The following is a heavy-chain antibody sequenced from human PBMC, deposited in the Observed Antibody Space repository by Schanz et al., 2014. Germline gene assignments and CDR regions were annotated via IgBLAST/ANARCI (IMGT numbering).Heavy chain of an antibody. J-gene: IGHJ4*02. CDR1: GFGFDDYA. Sequence: EVQLVESGGGVVRPGGSLRLSCAASGFGFDDYAMSWVRQAPGKGLELVSGINWNGGSTGYADSVKGRFTISRDNAKNSLYRQMNSLRAEDTALYYCARESGSSSWYPSDYWGQGTLVTVSS. CDR3: ARESGSSSWYPSDY. D-gene: IGHD6-13*01. CDR2: INWNGGST. V-gene: IGHV3-20*04.